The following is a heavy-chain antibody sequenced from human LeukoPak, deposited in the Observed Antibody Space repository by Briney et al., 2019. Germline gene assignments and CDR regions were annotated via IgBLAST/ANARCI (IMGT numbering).Heavy chain of an antibody. CDR1: GGSFSGYY. CDR2: INHSGST. V-gene: IGHV4-34*01. Sequence: PSETLSLTCAVYGGSFSGYYWSWIRQPPGKGLEWIGEINHSGSTNYNLSLKSRVTISVDTSKNQFSLKLSSVTAADTAVYYCAAVYYYGSGSWDYWGQGTLVTVSS. J-gene: IGHJ4*02. D-gene: IGHD3-10*01. CDR3: AAVYYYGSGSWDY.